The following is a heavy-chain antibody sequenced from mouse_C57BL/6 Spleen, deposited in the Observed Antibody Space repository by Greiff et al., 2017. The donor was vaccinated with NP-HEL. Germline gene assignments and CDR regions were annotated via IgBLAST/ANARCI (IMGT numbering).Heavy chain of an antibody. CDR3: ARPSNYGYFDY. J-gene: IGHJ2*01. CDR1: GYTFTSYW. D-gene: IGHD2-5*01. Sequence: VQLQQPGAELVMPGASVKLSCKASGYTFTSYWMHWVKQRPGQGLEWIGEIDPSDSYTNYNQKFKGKSTLTVDKSSSTAYMQLSSLTSEDSAVYYCARPSNYGYFDYWGQGTTLTVSS. CDR2: IDPSDSYT. V-gene: IGHV1-69*01.